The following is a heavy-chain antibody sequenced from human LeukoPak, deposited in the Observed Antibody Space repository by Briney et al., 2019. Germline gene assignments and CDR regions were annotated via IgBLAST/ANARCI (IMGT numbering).Heavy chain of an antibody. D-gene: IGHD2/OR15-2a*01. CDR3: ATSLSSTSSRIAFDS. CDR2: ISPYNGDA. V-gene: IGHV1-18*01. J-gene: IGHJ3*01. CDR1: GYSFTTYG. Sequence: ASVKVSCKASGYSFTTYGLTWLRQAPGQGLEWMGWISPYNGDATYAQHLQDRVTLTTDTSTSSAYMELRSLRSDDTAVYFCATSLSSTSSRIAFDSWGQGTMVTVSS.